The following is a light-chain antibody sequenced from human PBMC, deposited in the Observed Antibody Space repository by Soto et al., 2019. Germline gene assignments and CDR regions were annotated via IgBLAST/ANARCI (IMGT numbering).Light chain of an antibody. CDR3: QQYGNSPLT. V-gene: IGKV3-20*01. CDR2: GAS. CDR1: ETVPSSY. J-gene: IGKJ4*01. Sequence: EIVLTQSPGTLSLSAGERATLSCRASETVPSSYLAWFQQRPSQAPRLLIYGASNRATGVPDRFSGSGSGADFSLTITGLEPEDFALYICQQYGNSPLTFGGGTRVEIK.